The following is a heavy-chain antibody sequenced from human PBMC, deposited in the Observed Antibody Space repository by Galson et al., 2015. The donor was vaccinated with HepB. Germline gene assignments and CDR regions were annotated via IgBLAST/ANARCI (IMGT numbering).Heavy chain of an antibody. J-gene: IGHJ6*02. Sequence: QSGAEVKKPGESLRISCKGSGYSFTSYWISWVRQMPGKGLEWMGRIDPSDSYTNYSPSFQGHVTISADKSISTAYLQWSSLKASDTAMYYCARHVWGIMITFGLAAGGGMDVWGQGTTVTVSS. CDR2: IDPSDSYT. V-gene: IGHV5-10-1*01. CDR1: GYSFTSYW. CDR3: ARHVWGIMITFGLAAGGGMDV. D-gene: IGHD3-16*01.